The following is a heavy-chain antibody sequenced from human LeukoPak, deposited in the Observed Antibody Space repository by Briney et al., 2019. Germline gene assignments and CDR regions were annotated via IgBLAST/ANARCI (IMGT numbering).Heavy chain of an antibody. D-gene: IGHD5-18*01. J-gene: IGHJ6*02. CDR3: ARSTSGYSRAYYYYGMDV. CDR1: GFTFSSYG. CDR2: IWYDGSNK. V-gene: IGHV3-33*01. Sequence: GRSLRLSCAASGFTFSSYGMHWVRQAPGKGLEWVAVIWYDGSNKYYADSVKGRFTISRDNSKNTLYLQMNSLRAEDTAVYYCARSTSGYSRAYYYYGMDVWGQGTTVTVSS.